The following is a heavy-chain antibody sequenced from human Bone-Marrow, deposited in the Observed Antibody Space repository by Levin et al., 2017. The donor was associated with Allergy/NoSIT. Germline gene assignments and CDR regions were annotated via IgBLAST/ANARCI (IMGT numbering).Heavy chain of an antibody. CDR2: ISYDGNDK. CDR3: ARDPGAERGMNDALDL. Sequence: GGSLRLSCATSGFDFSSYTMHWVRQAPGKGLEWVTVISYDGNDKYYADSVKGRFSISRDDSKNTLYLQMNSLRVEDTAVYYCARDPGAERGMNDALDLWGQGTLVTVSS. D-gene: IGHD6-13*01. CDR1: GFDFSSYT. J-gene: IGHJ3*01. V-gene: IGHV3-30-3*01.